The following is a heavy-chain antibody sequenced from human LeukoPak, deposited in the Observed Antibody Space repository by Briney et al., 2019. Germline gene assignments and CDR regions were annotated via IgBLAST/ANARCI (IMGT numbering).Heavy chain of an antibody. D-gene: IGHD1-1*01. CDR2: ISYDGSNK. V-gene: IGHV3-30-3*01. J-gene: IGHJ4*02. CDR1: GFTFSSYA. Sequence: GSLRLSCAASGFTFSSYAMHWVRQAPGKGLEWVAVISYDGSNKYYADSVKGRFTISRDNSKNTLYLQMNSLRAEDTAVYYCARDQYWMGMGYYFDYWGQGTLVTVSS. CDR3: ARDQYWMGMGYYFDY.